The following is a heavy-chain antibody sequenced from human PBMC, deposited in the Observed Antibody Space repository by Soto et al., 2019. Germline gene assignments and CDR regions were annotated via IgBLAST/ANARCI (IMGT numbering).Heavy chain of an antibody. V-gene: IGHV4-39*02. D-gene: IGHD6-25*01. CDR2: MSRSGST. Sequence: PPQNFCDTNTVSAGFLRPHTYFVCWIRQHTGKGLEWIVSMSRSGSTHYNPSLKSRLPISLAMSKNHFSLDLRSVNAADTAVYYFVRHSTASSGSHFPPWGQGTPV. CDR3: VRHSTASSGSHFPP. J-gene: IGHJ1*01. CDR1: AGFLRPHTYF.